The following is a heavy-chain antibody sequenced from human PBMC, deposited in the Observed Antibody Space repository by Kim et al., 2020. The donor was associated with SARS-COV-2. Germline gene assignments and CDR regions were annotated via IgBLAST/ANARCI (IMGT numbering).Heavy chain of an antibody. D-gene: IGHD3-22*01. V-gene: IGHV4-30-2*01. CDR2: IYHSGST. J-gene: IGHJ2*01. CDR3: ARTRRDYYDSSGHQLYWYFDL. CDR1: GGSISSGGYS. Sequence: SETLSLTCAVSGGSISSGGYSWSWIRQPPGKGLEWIGYIYHSGSTYYNPSLKSRVTISVDRSKNQFSLKLSSVTAADTAVYYCARTRRDYYDSSGHQLYWYFDLWGRGTLVTVSS.